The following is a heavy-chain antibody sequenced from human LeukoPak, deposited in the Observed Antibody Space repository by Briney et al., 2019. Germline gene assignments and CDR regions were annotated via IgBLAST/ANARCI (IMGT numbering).Heavy chain of an antibody. CDR3: AKAVQVGATYYFDY. J-gene: IGHJ4*02. Sequence: GGSLRLSCAASGFTFSSYGMHWVRQAPGKGLEWVAFIRYDGSNKYYADSVKGRFTISRDNSKNTLYLQMSSLRAEDTAVYYCAKAVQVGATYYFDYWGQGTLVTVSS. CDR2: IRYDGSNK. V-gene: IGHV3-30*02. D-gene: IGHD1-26*01. CDR1: GFTFSSYG.